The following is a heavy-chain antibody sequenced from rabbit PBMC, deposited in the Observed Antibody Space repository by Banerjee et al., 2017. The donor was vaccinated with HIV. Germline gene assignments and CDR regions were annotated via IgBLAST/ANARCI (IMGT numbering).Heavy chain of an antibody. CDR3: ARTDGGVYGYGLDL. J-gene: IGHJ3*01. Sequence: QSLEESGGDLVKPGASLTLTCTASGFSFNSNCICWVRQAPGKGLEWTACIVTGSGGSTYYASWAKGRFTISKTSSTTVTLQMTSLTAADTATYFCARTDGGVYGYGLDLWGPGTLVTVS. CDR2: IVTGSGGST. D-gene: IGHD6-1*01. CDR1: GFSFNSNC. V-gene: IGHV1S40*01.